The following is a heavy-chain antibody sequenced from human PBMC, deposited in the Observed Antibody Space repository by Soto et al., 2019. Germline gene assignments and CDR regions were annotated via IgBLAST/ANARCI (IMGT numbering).Heavy chain of an antibody. CDR1: GGSFSGYY. D-gene: IGHD3-16*02. Sequence: SETLSLTCAVYGGSFSGYYWSWIRQPPGKGLEWIGEINHSGSTNYNPSLKSRVTISVDTSKNQFSLKLSSVTAADTAVYYCARDWEYYDYVWGSYRKYNWFDPWGQGTLVTV. CDR3: ARDWEYYDYVWGSYRKYNWFDP. J-gene: IGHJ5*02. V-gene: IGHV4-34*01. CDR2: INHSGST.